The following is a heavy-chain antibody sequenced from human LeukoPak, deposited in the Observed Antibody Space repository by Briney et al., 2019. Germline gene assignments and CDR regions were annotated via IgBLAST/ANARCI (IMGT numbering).Heavy chain of an antibody. CDR3: ANNFDY. CDR2: IWHDGSNK. CDR1: GFTFSNYG. V-gene: IGHV3-33*08. Sequence: GGSLRLSCAASGFTFSNYGMHWVRQAPGKGLEWVAVIWHDGSNKYYADSVKGRFTISRDNSKNMLYLQMNSLRAEDTAVYYCANNFDYWGQGTLVTVSS. J-gene: IGHJ4*02.